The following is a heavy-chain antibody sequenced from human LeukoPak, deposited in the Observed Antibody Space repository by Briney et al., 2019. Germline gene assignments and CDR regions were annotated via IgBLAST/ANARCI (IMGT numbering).Heavy chain of an antibody. CDR1: GGSISSYY. CDR2: IYYSGST. D-gene: IGHD6-19*01. V-gene: IGHV4-59*01. CDR3: ARSGQWLGHWFDP. Sequence: SETLSLTCTVSGGSISSYYWSWIRQPPGKGLEWIGYIYYSGSTNYNPSLKSRVTISVDTSKNQFSLKLSSVTAADTAVYYCARSGQWLGHWFDPWGQGTLVTVSS. J-gene: IGHJ5*02.